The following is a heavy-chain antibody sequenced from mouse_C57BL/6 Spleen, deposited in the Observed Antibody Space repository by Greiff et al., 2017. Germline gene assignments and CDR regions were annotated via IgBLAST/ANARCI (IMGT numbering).Heavy chain of an antibody. CDR3: ARRDGYYEAMDY. V-gene: IGHV1-69*01. J-gene: IGHJ4*01. CDR2: IDPSDSYT. D-gene: IGHD2-3*01. CDR1: GYTFTSYW. Sequence: QVQLQQPGAELVMPGASVKLSCKASGYTFTSYWMHWVKQRPGQGLEWIGEIDPSDSYTNYNQKFKGKSTLTVDKSSSTAYMQLSSLTSEDSAVYDCARRDGYYEAMDYWGQGTSVTVSS.